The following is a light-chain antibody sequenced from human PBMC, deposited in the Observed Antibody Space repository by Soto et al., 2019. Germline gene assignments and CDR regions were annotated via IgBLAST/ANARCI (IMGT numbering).Light chain of an antibody. J-gene: IGLJ2*01. CDR1: SSDVGGYVY. CDR3: SSYAGTNTDVI. Sequence: QSALTQPPSASGSPGQSVTISCTGTSSDVGGYVYVSWYQQYPGKAPKLMICEVNKRPSGVPDRFSGSKSGNTASLTVSGLQAEDEADYYCSSYAGTNTDVIFGGGTKLTVL. CDR2: EVN. V-gene: IGLV2-8*01.